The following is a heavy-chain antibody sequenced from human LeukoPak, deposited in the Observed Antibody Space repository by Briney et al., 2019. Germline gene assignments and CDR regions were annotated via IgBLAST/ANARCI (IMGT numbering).Heavy chain of an antibody. CDR3: ARIQLWRNFDY. D-gene: IGHD1-1*01. Sequence: SETLSLTCTVSGGSISSYYWSWIRQPPGKGLEWIGYIYYSGSTNYNPSLKSRVTISVDTSKNQFSLKLSSVTAADTAVYYCARIQLWRNFDYWGQGTLVTVSS. CDR2: IYYSGST. V-gene: IGHV4-59*01. J-gene: IGHJ4*02. CDR1: GGSISSYY.